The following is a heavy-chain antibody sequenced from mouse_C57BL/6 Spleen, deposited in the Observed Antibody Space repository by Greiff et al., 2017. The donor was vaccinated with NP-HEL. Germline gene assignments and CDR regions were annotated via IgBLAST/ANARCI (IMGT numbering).Heavy chain of an antibody. V-gene: IGHV1-55*01. Sequence: QVQLKQPGAELVKPGASVKMSCKASGYTFTSYWITWVKQRPGQGLEWIGDIYPGSGSTNYNEKFKSKATLTVDTSSSTAYMQLSSLTSEDSAVYYCERGYGSSSWFAYGGQGTLVTVSA. J-gene: IGHJ3*01. D-gene: IGHD1-1*01. CDR1: GYTFTSYW. CDR2: IYPGSGST. CDR3: ERGYGSSSWFAY.